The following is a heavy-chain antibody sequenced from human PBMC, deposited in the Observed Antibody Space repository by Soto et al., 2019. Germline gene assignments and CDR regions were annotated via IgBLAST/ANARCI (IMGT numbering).Heavy chain of an antibody. CDR2: INHSGST. V-gene: IGHV4-34*01. CDR1: GGSFSGYY. CDR3: ARGRGSSAEFDY. D-gene: IGHD6-6*01. J-gene: IGHJ4*02. Sequence: SETLSLTCAVYGGSFSGYYWSWIRQPPGKGLEWTGEINHSGSTNYNPSLKSRVTISVDTSKNQFSLKLSSVTAADTAVYYCARGRGSSAEFDYWGQGTLVTVSS.